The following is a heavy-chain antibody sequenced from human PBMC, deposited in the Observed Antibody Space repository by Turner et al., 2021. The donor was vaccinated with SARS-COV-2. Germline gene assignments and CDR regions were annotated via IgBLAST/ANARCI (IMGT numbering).Heavy chain of an antibody. D-gene: IGHD3-3*01. CDR3: ARLDYDFWSGYYTGWFDP. CDR2: IYYSGTP. Sequence: QLQLQESGPGLVKPSETLSLTCTVSGGSVSSSRYYWGWIRQPPGKGLEWIGSIYYSGTPSYNPSLKSLVTISVDTSKNQFSLKLSSVTAADTAVYYCARLDYDFWSGYYTGWFDPWGQGTLVTVSS. J-gene: IGHJ5*02. CDR1: GGSVSSSRYY. V-gene: IGHV4-39*01.